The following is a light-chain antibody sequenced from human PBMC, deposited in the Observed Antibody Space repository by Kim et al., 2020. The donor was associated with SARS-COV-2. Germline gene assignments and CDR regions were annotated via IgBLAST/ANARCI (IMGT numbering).Light chain of an antibody. Sequence: SYELTQPPSVSVAPGKTARITCGGNNIGSKSVHWYQQKPGQAPVLVIYYDSDRPSGIPERFSGSNSGNTATLTISRVEAGDEADYYCQVWDSSSDHPDYVFGTGTKGTVL. J-gene: IGLJ1*01. V-gene: IGLV3-21*04. CDR2: YDS. CDR1: NIGSKS. CDR3: QVWDSSSDHPDYV.